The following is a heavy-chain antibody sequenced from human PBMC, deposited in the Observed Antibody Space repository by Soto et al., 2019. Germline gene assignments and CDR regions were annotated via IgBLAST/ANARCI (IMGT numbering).Heavy chain of an antibody. CDR3: AHNHGYNGYEGPPLYEMDV. CDR1: GFSVKTSGVG. V-gene: IGHV2-5*01. Sequence: SGPTLVNPTQTLTLTCTCSGFSVKTSGVGVGWIRQPPGKTLEWLALIYWNDFKRYTPSLESRLTITKHTSKNNVVLTVTNVDPADTATYYCAHNHGYNGYEGPPLYEMDVWGQGTTVTVSS. CDR2: IYWNDFK. J-gene: IGHJ6*02. D-gene: IGHD5-12*01.